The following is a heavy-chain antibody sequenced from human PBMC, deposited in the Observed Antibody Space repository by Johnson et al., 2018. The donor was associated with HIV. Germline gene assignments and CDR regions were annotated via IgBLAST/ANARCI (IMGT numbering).Heavy chain of an antibody. CDR1: GFTFDDYA. CDR3: AKGTYYYGSGNAFDM. D-gene: IGHD3-10*01. Sequence: VQLVESGGGLVQPGGSLRLSCAASGFTFDDYAMHWVRQAPGKGLEWVSLISWDGGSTYYADSVKGRFTISRDNSKNTLYLQMNSLRAEDTAVYYCAKGTYYYGSGNAFDMWGQGTMVTVSS. V-gene: IGHV3-43D*03. J-gene: IGHJ3*02. CDR2: ISWDGGST.